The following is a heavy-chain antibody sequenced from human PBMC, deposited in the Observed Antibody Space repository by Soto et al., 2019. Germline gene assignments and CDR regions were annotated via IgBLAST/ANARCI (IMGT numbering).Heavy chain of an antibody. V-gene: IGHV1-18*01. CDR1: GYTFTSYG. CDR2: ISAYNGNT. CDR3: ARDRKTTVTSNYYYYYYMDV. Sequence: ASVKVSCKASGYTFTSYGISWVRQAPGQGLEWMGWISAYNGNTNYAQKLQGRVTMTTDTSTSTAYMELRRLRSDDTAVYYCARDRKTTVTSNYYYYYYMDVWGKGTTVTVSS. J-gene: IGHJ6*03. D-gene: IGHD4-4*01.